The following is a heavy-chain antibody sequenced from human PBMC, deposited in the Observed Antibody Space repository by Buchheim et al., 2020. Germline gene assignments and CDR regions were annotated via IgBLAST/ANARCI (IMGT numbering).Heavy chain of an antibody. CDR2: INTDGTDT. Sequence: EVQLVDSGGGLVQPGGSLRLSCAASGFTFSSYWMHWVRQAPGKGPVWVSRINTDGTDTSYADSVKGRFTISRDNARTTLYLQMNSLEAEDTAVYFCARGGTSGSLDYWGQGTL. J-gene: IGHJ4*02. V-gene: IGHV3-74*01. D-gene: IGHD3-10*01. CDR1: GFTFSSYW. CDR3: ARGGTSGSLDY.